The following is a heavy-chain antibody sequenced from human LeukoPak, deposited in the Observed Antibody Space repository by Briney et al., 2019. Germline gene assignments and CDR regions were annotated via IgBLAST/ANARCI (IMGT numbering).Heavy chain of an antibody. D-gene: IGHD5-24*01. CDR1: GFSLSIYW. CDR2: IKPDGSEK. Sequence: TGGSLRLSCAASGFSLSIYWMTWVRQAPGKGLEWVANIKPDGSEKNYVDSVKGRFTISRDNAKNSLFLQMNSLRAEDTAAYYCARGNNWYGYWGQGTLVTVSS. V-gene: IGHV3-7*01. CDR3: ARGNNWYGY. J-gene: IGHJ4*02.